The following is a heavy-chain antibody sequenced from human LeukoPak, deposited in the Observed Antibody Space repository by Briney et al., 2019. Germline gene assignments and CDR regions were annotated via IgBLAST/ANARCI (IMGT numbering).Heavy chain of an antibody. Sequence: GGSLRLSCAASGFTFSSYSMNWVRQAPGKGLEWVSSISSSSSYIYYADSVKGRFTISRDNAKNSLYLQMNSLRAEDTAVYYCARGGGIVGATYYYYYMDVWGKGTTATVSS. CDR2: ISSSSSYI. D-gene: IGHD1-26*01. V-gene: IGHV3-21*01. CDR1: GFTFSSYS. CDR3: ARGGGIVGATYYYYYMDV. J-gene: IGHJ6*03.